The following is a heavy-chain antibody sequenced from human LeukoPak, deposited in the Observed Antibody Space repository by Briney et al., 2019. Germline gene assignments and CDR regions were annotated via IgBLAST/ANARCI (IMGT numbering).Heavy chain of an antibody. V-gene: IGHV3-30*18. D-gene: IGHD6-19*01. CDR3: AKDRTIAVAGYFDY. J-gene: IGHJ4*02. CDR1: GFTFSSYG. CDR2: ISYDGSNK. Sequence: GGSLRLSCAASGFTFSSYGMHWVRQAPGKGLEWVAVISYDGSNKYYADSVKARFTISRDNSKNTLYLQMNSLRAEDTAVYYCAKDRTIAVAGYFDYWGQGTLVTVSS.